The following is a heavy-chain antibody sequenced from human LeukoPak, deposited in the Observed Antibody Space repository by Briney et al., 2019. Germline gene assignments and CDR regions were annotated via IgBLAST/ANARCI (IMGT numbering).Heavy chain of an antibody. CDR1: GGSISSGGYY. V-gene: IGHV4-31*03. CDR2: IYYSGST. D-gene: IGHD3-3*01. Sequence: SETLSLTCTVSGGSISSGGYYWSWIRQHPGKGLEWIGYIYYSGSTYYNPSLKSRVTISVDTSKNQFSLKLSSVTAADTAVYYCARGRYDFWSGYSTNNWFDPWGQGTLVTVSS. CDR3: ARGRYDFWSGYSTNNWFDP. J-gene: IGHJ5*02.